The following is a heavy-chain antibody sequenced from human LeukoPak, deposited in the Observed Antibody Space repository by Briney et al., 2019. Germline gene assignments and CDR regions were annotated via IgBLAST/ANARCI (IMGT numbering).Heavy chain of an antibody. D-gene: IGHD1-26*01. CDR1: GGTFSSYA. V-gene: IGHV1-69*04. Sequence: SVKVSCKASGGTFSSYAISWVRQAPGQGLEWMGRIIPILGIANYAQKFQGRVTITADKSTSTAYMELNSLRSEDTAVYYCARDSGSYWVYWGQGTLVTVSS. J-gene: IGHJ4*02. CDR2: IIPILGIA. CDR3: ARDSGSYWVY.